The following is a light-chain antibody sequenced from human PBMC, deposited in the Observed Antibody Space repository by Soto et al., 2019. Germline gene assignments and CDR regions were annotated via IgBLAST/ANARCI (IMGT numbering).Light chain of an antibody. CDR2: DAS. J-gene: IGKJ3*01. V-gene: IGKV1-33*01. CDR1: QDISNY. CDR3: QQYDNLLLFT. Sequence: DIQMTQSPSSLSASVGDRVTITCQASQDISNYLNWYQQKPGKAPKLLIYDASNLETGVPSRFSGSGSATAFTYTISSLQPEDIATYYCQQYDNLLLFTFGPGNKVDIK.